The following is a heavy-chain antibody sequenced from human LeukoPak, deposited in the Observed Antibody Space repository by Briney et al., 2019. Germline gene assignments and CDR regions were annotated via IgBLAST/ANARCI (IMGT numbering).Heavy chain of an antibody. CDR3: ARLGLEVGGPNWFDP. CDR2: IKRDGSQK. Sequence: GGSLRLSCAASGFTLSTNWMSWVRQAPGKGLEWVAHIKRDGSQKYYLDSVKGRFTISRDNAKNSLYLQMNSLRVEDTAVYYCARLGLEVGGPNWFDPWGQGTLVTVSS. J-gene: IGHJ5*02. D-gene: IGHD1-1*01. V-gene: IGHV3-7*01. CDR1: GFTLSTNW.